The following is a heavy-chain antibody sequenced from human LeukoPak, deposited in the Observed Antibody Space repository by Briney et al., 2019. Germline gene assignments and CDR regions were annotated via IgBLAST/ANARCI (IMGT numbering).Heavy chain of an antibody. CDR1: GGSISSYY. Sequence: TLSLTCTVSGGSISSYYWSWIRQPPGKGLAWMGYIYYSGSTNYNPSLKSRVTISVDTSKNQFTLKLSSVTAADMAVYYCAGYGRAVAGTGMAFDIWGQGTMVTVSS. D-gene: IGHD6-19*01. V-gene: IGHV4-59*01. J-gene: IGHJ3*02. CDR2: IYYSGST. CDR3: AGYGRAVAGTGMAFDI.